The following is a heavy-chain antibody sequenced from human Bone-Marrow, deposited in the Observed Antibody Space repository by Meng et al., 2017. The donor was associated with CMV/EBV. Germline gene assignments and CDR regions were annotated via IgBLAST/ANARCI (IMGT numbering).Heavy chain of an antibody. CDR2: VSSSGSDT. CDR1: GFTFNIYE. J-gene: IGHJ4*02. D-gene: IGHD1-7*01. Sequence: GGSLRLSCAASGFTFNIYEMNWVRQAPGKGLEWVSHVSSSGSDTYYADSVKGRFTISRDNAKNSLCLQMNSLRADDTAVYYCAREVPNWKYVLGYFDYWGQGALVTVSS. CDR3: AREVPNWKYVLGYFDY. V-gene: IGHV3-48*03.